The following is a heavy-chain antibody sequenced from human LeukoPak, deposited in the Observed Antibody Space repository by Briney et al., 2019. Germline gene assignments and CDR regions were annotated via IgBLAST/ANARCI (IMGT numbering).Heavy chain of an antibody. D-gene: IGHD3-10*01. V-gene: IGHV3-33*06. CDR2: IWYDGSIK. Sequence: PGGSLRLSCAASGFTFSSHGMHWVRQAPGKGLEWVAVIWYDGSIKFYVDSVKGRFTISRDNSKNTLYLQMNSLRAEDTAVYYCAKVDNHYGSGNYAFDIWGQGTMVTVSS. J-gene: IGHJ3*02. CDR3: AKVDNHYGSGNYAFDI. CDR1: GFTFSSHG.